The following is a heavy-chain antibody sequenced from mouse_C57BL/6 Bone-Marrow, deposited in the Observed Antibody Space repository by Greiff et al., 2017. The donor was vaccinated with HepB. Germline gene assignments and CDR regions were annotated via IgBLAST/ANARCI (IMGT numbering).Heavy chain of an antibody. CDR3: TGRWLPGFAY. CDR2: IRLKSDNYAT. Sequence: EVKVVESGGGLVQPGGSMKLSCVASGFTFSNYWMNWVRQSPEKGLEWVAQIRLKSDNYATHYAESVKGRLTISRDDSKSSVYLQMNNLRAEDTGIYYCTGRWLPGFAYWGQGTLVTVSA. D-gene: IGHD2-3*01. J-gene: IGHJ3*01. V-gene: IGHV6-3*01. CDR1: GFTFSNYW.